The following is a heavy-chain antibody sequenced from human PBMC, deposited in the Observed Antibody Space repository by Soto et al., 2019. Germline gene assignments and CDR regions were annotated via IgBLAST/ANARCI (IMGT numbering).Heavy chain of an antibody. Sequence: QVQVVQSGAEVKRPGSSVKVSCKASGGTFSSYAINWVRQAPGQGPGWMGGIIPIFGTLNYAQKFQGRVTITADESTSTAYMELSSLRSDDTAVYYCARVGWESSGWSPSGLDVWGQGTTVTVSS. V-gene: IGHV1-69*01. CDR2: IIPIFGTL. CDR3: ARVGWESSGWSPSGLDV. D-gene: IGHD6-19*01. J-gene: IGHJ6*02. CDR1: GGTFSSYA.